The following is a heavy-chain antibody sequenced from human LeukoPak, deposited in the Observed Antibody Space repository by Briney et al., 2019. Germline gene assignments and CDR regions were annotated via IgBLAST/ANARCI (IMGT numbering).Heavy chain of an antibody. CDR1: GGSISSYY. Sequence: SETLSLTCTVSGGSISSYYWSWIRQPAGKGLEWIGRIYTSGSTNYNPSLKSRVTISVDTSKNQFSLKLSSVTAADTAVYYCARDRRWVTMVRGVIENYYYMDVWGKGTTVTISS. V-gene: IGHV4-4*07. CDR2: IYTSGST. J-gene: IGHJ6*03. D-gene: IGHD3-10*01. CDR3: ARDRRWVTMVRGVIENYYYMDV.